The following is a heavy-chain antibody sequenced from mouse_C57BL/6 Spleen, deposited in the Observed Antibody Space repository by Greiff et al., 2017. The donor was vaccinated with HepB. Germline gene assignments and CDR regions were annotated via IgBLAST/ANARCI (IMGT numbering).Heavy chain of an antibody. CDR3: ARDRG. CDR1: GYSITSGYY. D-gene: IGHD3-1*01. Sequence: EVKLMESGPGLVKPSQSLSLTCSVTGYSITSGYYWNWIRQFPGNKLEWMGYISYDGSNNYNPSLKNRISITRDTSKNQFFLKLNSVTTEDTATYYCARDRGWGQGTTLTVSS. V-gene: IGHV3-6*01. CDR2: ISYDGSN. J-gene: IGHJ2*01.